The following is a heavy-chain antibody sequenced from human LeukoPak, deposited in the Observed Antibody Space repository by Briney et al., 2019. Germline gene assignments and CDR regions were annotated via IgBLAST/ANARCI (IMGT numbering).Heavy chain of an antibody. Sequence: PGGSLRLSCAASGFTFSDYYMSWIRQAPGKGLEWVSYISSSSTIYYADSVKGRFTISRDNAKNSLYLQMNSLRAEDTAVYYCARVGVITLLDYFDYWGQATLVTVSS. CDR3: ARVGVITLLDYFDY. CDR1: GFTFSDYY. CDR2: ISSSSTI. J-gene: IGHJ4*02. D-gene: IGHD3-22*01. V-gene: IGHV3-11*04.